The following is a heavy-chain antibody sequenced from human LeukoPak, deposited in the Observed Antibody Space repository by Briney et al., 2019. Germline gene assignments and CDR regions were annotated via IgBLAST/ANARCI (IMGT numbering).Heavy chain of an antibody. CDR1: VVISSNYA. CDR3: ARGWIVKYYFDY. CDR2: ISGSGLRT. Sequence: GGSVRLSCAASVVISSNYAMAWGRETPGKGVGWVSAISGSGLRTNYADSARGRFTISRDNSKNTVDLQVDSLRAEDTAIHYCARGWIVKYYFDYWGQGTLLTVSS. V-gene: IGHV3-23*01. J-gene: IGHJ4*02. D-gene: IGHD3-22*01.